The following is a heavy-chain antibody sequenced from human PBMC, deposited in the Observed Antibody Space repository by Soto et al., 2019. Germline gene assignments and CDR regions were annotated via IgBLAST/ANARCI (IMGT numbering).Heavy chain of an antibody. Sequence: EVQVVESGGGLVKSGGSLRLSCAASGFTFSSYSMNWVRQAPGKGLEWVSSISASSSYIYYADSLKGRFTISRDNAKNSLDLQMNSLRVEDTAVYYCARAKETGLYDAFDVWGQGTMVTVSS. CDR2: ISASSSYI. CDR1: GFTFSSYS. J-gene: IGHJ3*01. CDR3: ARAKETGLYDAFDV. D-gene: IGHD7-27*01. V-gene: IGHV3-21*01.